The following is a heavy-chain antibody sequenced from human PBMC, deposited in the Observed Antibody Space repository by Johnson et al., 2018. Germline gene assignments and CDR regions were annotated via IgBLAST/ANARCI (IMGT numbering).Heavy chain of an antibody. Sequence: QVQLVESGGGVVQPGRSLRLSCAASGFTFSSYGMHWVRQAPGKGLEWVAVISYDGSNKYYADSVKGRFTISRDNSKNTLYLQMNSLRAEDTAVYYCAKDPGCWYFAFDSWGQGTMVTVSS. J-gene: IGHJ3*02. CDR2: ISYDGSNK. CDR3: AKDPGCWYFAFDS. V-gene: IGHV3-30*18. CDR1: GFTFSSYG. D-gene: IGHD6-13*01.